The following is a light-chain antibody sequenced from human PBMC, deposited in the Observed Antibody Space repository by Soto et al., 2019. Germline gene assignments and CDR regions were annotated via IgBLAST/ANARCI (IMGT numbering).Light chain of an antibody. Sequence: QSVLTQPPSASGTPGQRVTISCSGSSSSIGSNTVNWYQQLPGTAPNLLIYGHNQRPSGVPDRFSGSKSGTSASLAISGLHSEDEADYYCAAWDDSLNGRVFGGGTKLTVL. CDR2: GHN. CDR1: SSSIGSNT. J-gene: IGLJ2*01. CDR3: AAWDDSLNGRV. V-gene: IGLV1-44*01.